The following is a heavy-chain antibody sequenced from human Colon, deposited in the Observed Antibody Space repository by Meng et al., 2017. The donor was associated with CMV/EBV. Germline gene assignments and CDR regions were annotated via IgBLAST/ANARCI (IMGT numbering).Heavy chain of an antibody. D-gene: IGHD3/OR15-3a*01. V-gene: IGHV1-2*02. CDR1: GYTFTDYH. Sequence: ASVKVSCKASGYTFTDYHMHWVRQAPGQGPEWMGWVNPRNGGIKYAQRFQDRVTMTRDTSTATAHMELRSLRSDDTAVYYCAKSMNDFWTGYYPLFDQWGQGTLVTVSS. CDR3: AKSMNDFWTGYYPLFDQ. CDR2: VNPRNGGI. J-gene: IGHJ4*02.